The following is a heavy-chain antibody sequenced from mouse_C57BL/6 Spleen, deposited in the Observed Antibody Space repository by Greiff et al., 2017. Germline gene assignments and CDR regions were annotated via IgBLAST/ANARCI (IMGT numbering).Heavy chain of an antibody. CDR3: AREATMTHFDY. CDR1: GYSITSGYY. CDR2: ISDDGSN. D-gene: IGHD2-4*01. Sequence: DVQLQESGPGLVKPSQSLSLTCSVTGYSITSGYYWYWIRQFPGNKLEWMGYISDDGSNNYNPSLKNRTSITRDTSKNQFFLKLNSVTTEDTATYYCAREATMTHFDYWGQGTTLTVSS. V-gene: IGHV3-6*01. J-gene: IGHJ2*01.